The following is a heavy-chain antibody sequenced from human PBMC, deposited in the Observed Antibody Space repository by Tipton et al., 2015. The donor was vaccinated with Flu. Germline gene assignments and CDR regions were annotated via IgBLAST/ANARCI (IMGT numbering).Heavy chain of an antibody. CDR1: GGSISTGYYY. CDR2: IYTSGST. J-gene: IGHJ4*02. V-gene: IGHV4-61*02. Sequence: TLSLTCSVSGGSISTGYYYWTWIRQHPGKGLEWIGRIYTSGSTNYNASLKSRVTMSVDTSKNQFSLKLSSVTVADTAVYYCARDYLLGDLSFFDNWGQGTLVTVSP. D-gene: IGHD3-16*02. CDR3: ARDYLLGDLSFFDN.